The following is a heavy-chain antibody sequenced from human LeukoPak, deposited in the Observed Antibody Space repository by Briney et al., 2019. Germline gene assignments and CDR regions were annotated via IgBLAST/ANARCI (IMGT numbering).Heavy chain of an antibody. D-gene: IGHD7-27*01. V-gene: IGHV3-23*01. CDR1: GFTFSSYA. Sequence: GGSLRLSCAASGFTFSSYAMSWVRQAPGKGLEWVSIISGNGGVAFYADSVKGRFTISRENSKNTLYLQMNSPRAEDTAAYYCAKDGNWARFENWGQGTLVTVSS. CDR2: ISGNGGVA. CDR3: AKDGNWARFEN. J-gene: IGHJ4*02.